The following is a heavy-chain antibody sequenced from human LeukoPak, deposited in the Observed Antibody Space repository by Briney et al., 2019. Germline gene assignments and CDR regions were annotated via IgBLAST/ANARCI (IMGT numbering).Heavy chain of an antibody. J-gene: IGHJ4*02. CDR2: IYYSGST. CDR3: ARGFAAAGIDY. CDR1: GGSISSYY. D-gene: IGHD6-13*01. Sequence: SETLSLTCTVSGGSISSYYWSWIRQPPGKGLEWIGYIYYSGSTNYNPSPKSRVTISVDTSKNQFSLKLSSVTAADTAVYYCARGFAAAGIDYWGQGTLVTVSS. V-gene: IGHV4-59*01.